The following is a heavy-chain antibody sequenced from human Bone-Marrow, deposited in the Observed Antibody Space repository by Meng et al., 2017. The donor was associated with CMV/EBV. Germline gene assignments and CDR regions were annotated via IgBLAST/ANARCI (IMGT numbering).Heavy chain of an antibody. D-gene: IGHD5-18*01. J-gene: IGHJ4*02. Sequence: GSLRPSCAVYGGSFSGYYWSWIRQPPGKGLEWIGEINHSGSTNYNPSLKSRVTISVDTSKNQFSLKLSSVTAADTAVYYCARGRENSYGSSFDYWGQGTRVTVSS. CDR3: ARGRENSYGSSFDY. CDR2: INHSGST. V-gene: IGHV4-34*01. CDR1: GGSFSGYY.